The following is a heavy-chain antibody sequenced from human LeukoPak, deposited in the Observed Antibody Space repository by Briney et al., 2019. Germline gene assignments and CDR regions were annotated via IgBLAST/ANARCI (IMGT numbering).Heavy chain of an antibody. D-gene: IGHD3-22*01. V-gene: IGHV3-23*01. CDR1: GFTFGSYA. CDR2: ISTSGGTT. Sequence: GGSLRLSCAASGFTFGSYAMSWVRQAPGKGLEWFSGISTSGGTTSYAESVKGRFTVSRDNPRNTLYMEMNSLRDEDTAVYYCAVMHRYYDGSGYWVQWGQGTLVTVSS. J-gene: IGHJ4*02. CDR3: AVMHRYYDGSGYWVQ.